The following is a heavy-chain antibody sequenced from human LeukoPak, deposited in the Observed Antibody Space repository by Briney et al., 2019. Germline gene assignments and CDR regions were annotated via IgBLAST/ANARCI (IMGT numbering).Heavy chain of an antibody. CDR3: TRDRARAGGEILDY. J-gene: IGHJ4*02. Sequence: GGSLRLSCAASGFTFSSYGMHWVRQAPGKGLEWVSAISGSGGSTYYADSVKGRFTISRDNAKNTLYLQMNSLRDEDTAMYYCTRDRARAGGEILDYWGQGTLVTVSS. CDR2: ISGSGGST. CDR1: GFTFSSYG. V-gene: IGHV3-23*01. D-gene: IGHD3-10*01.